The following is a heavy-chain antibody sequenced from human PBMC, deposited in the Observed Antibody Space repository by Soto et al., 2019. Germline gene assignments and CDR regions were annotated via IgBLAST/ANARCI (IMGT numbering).Heavy chain of an antibody. CDR2: IKSKSDGGTT. D-gene: IGHD6-25*01. J-gene: IGHJ4*02. Sequence: EVQLVESGGGLVKPGESLRLSCVDSDFNFNDAWMNWVRQAPGKGLEWVGHIKSKSDGGTTDYAAPVKGRFIISRDDSKNTLYLQMNSLGAEDTAVYYCATAPGYWASAPFDYWGQGTRVTVSS. V-gene: IGHV3-15*07. CDR3: ATAPGYWASAPFDY. CDR1: DFNFNDAW.